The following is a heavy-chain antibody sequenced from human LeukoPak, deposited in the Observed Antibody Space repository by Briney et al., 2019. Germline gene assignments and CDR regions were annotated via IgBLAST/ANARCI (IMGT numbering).Heavy chain of an antibody. V-gene: IGHV3-73*01. CDR3: TTVDTIMV. CDR1: GFTFSAST. CDR2: IRSKPNSYAT. Sequence: PGGSLRLSCAASGFTFSASTMHWVRQASGKGLEWVGRIRSKPNSYATAYAASVKGRFTISRDDSKNTAYLQMNSLETEDTAVCYCTTVDTIMVWGQGTLVTVSS. D-gene: IGHD5-18*01. J-gene: IGHJ4*02.